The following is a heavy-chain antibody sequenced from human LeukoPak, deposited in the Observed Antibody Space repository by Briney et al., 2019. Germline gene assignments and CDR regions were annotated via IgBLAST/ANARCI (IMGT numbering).Heavy chain of an antibody. D-gene: IGHD2-21*02. J-gene: IGHJ6*04. Sequence: GGSLRLSCAASGFTFSSYSVHWVRQAPGKGLEWVAVISDDGSNKFYADSVKGRFTISRDNSQNTLYLQVNSLRAEDTAVYYCAKGVTRQPPDVWGKGTTVTVSS. CDR2: ISDDGSNK. V-gene: IGHV3-30*18. CDR3: AKGVTRQPPDV. CDR1: GFTFSSYS.